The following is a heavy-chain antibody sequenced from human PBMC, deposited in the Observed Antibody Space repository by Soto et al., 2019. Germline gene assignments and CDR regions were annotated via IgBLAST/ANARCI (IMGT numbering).Heavy chain of an antibody. CDR2: IYPGDSDT. J-gene: IGHJ5*02. CDR1: GYSFTSYW. D-gene: IGHD3-10*01. V-gene: IGHV5-51*01. Sequence: GEPLKISCKGSGYSFTSYWIGWVRQMPGKGLEWMGIIYPGDSDTRYSPSFQGQVTISADKSISTAYLQWSSLKASDTAMYYCARLIYGSSSAGYWFDPWGQGTLVTVSS. CDR3: ARLIYGSSSAGYWFDP.